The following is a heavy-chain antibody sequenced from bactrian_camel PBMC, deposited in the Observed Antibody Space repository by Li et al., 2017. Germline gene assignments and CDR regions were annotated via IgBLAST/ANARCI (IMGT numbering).Heavy chain of an antibody. Sequence: HVQLVESGGGSVQSGGSLRLSCAASGYRYNSYCMGWVRQAPGKGLEWVSDIGIGGDSTSYADSVKGRFTISRDNAKNTVYLQLNRLKTEDMAMYYCAARKAYGGSQPYESWSQGTQVTVS. CDR2: IGIGGDST. J-gene: IGHJ4*01. V-gene: IGHV3S1*01. CDR1: GYRYNSYC. CDR3: AARKAYGGSQPYES. D-gene: IGHD6*01.